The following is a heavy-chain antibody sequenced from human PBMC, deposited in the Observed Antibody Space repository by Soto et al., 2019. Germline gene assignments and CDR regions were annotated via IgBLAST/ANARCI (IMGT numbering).Heavy chain of an antibody. CDR3: ARIPAGTGTTGWFDP. CDR1: GFSLSNARMG. J-gene: IGHJ5*02. Sequence: QVTLKESGPVLVKPTETLTLTCTVSGFSLSNARMGVSWIRQPPWKALESLAHIFSNDEKSYSTSLKSRLTISKDTSKSQVVLTMTNMDPVDTAKYYWARIPAGTGTTGWFDPWGQGTLVTVSS. CDR2: IFSNDEK. V-gene: IGHV2-26*01. D-gene: IGHD1-1*01.